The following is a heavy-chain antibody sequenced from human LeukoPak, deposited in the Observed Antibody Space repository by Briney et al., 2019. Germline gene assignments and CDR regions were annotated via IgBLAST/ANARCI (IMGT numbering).Heavy chain of an antibody. CDR2: FDPEDGET. Sequence: ASVKVSCKVSGYTLTELSMHWVRQAPGKGLEWMGGFDPEDGETIYARKFQGRVTMTEDTSTDTAYMELSSLRSEDTAVYYCATGGRYTGTFDYWGQGTLVTVSS. J-gene: IGHJ4*02. CDR3: ATGGRYTGTFDY. D-gene: IGHD3-16*01. CDR1: GYTLTELS. V-gene: IGHV1-24*01.